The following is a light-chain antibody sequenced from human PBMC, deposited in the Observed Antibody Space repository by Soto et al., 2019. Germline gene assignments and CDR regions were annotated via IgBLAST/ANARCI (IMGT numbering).Light chain of an antibody. CDR1: NIRTKS. J-gene: IGLJ3*02. CDR3: QVWDSSSDHWV. Sequence: SYELTQPPSVSVAPGQTARITCGGDNIRTKSVHWYEQKPGQAPVLVVSDDSDRPSGIPERLSGSKSGNTAILTISRVEAGDEADYYCQVWDSSSDHWVFGGGTKLPVL. V-gene: IGLV3-21*02. CDR2: DDS.